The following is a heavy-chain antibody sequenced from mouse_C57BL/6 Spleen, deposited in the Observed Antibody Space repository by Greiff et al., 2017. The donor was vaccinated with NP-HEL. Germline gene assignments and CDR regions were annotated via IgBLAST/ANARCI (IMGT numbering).Heavy chain of an antibody. CDR3: ARGGSSGYGAY. D-gene: IGHD3-2*02. J-gene: IGHJ3*01. CDR1: GYTFTSYW. Sequence: VQLQQSGAELVKPGASVKLSCKASGYTFTSYWMQWVKQRPGQGLEWIGEIDPSDSYTNYNQKFKGKATLTVDTSSSTAYMQLSSLTSEDSAVYYCARGGSSGYGAYWGQGTLVTVSA. V-gene: IGHV1-50*01. CDR2: IDPSDSYT.